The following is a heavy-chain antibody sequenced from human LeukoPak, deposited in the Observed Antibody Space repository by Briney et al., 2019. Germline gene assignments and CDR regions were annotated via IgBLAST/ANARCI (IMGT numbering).Heavy chain of an antibody. CDR1: GYTFTNYL. J-gene: IGHJ4*02. Sequence: ASVKVSCKTSGYTFTNYLIHWVRQAPGLGHEWMGIINPSGGSTSYAQKFQGRVTMTRDTSTSTVYMELSSLRSEDTAVYYCARGRSIPHYYDSSGYPTFDYWGQGTLVTVSS. D-gene: IGHD3-22*01. CDR2: INPSGGST. CDR3: ARGRSIPHYYDSSGYPTFDY. V-gene: IGHV1-46*01.